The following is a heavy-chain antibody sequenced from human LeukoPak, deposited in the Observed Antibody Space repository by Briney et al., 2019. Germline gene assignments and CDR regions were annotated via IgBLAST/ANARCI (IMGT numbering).Heavy chain of an antibody. Sequence: GESLKISCKGSGYSFINYWIGWVRQMPGKVLEWMGIIHPGDSETRYSPSFQGQVTISADKSLNTAYLQWSSLKASDTAIYFCARSLASGSYLGLGYWGQGTLVTVSS. CDR2: IHPGDSET. D-gene: IGHD3-10*01. CDR1: GYSFINYW. CDR3: ARSLASGSYLGLGY. J-gene: IGHJ4*02. V-gene: IGHV5-51*01.